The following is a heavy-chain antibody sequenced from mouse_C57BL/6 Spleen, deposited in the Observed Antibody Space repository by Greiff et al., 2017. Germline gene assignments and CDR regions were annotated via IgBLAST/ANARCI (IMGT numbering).Heavy chain of an antibody. CDR2: ISSGGSYT. Sequence: EVKLMESGGDLVKPGGSLKLSCAASGFTFSSSGMSWVRQTPDKRLEWVATISSGGSYTYYPDSVKGRFTISRDNAKNTLYLQMSSLKSEDTAMYYCARPHSWAYYFDYWGQGTTLTVSS. CDR3: ARPHSWAYYFDY. V-gene: IGHV5-6*01. D-gene: IGHD3-1*01. CDR1: GFTFSSSG. J-gene: IGHJ2*01.